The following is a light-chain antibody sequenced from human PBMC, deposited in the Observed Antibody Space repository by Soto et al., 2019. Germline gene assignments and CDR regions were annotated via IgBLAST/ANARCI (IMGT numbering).Light chain of an antibody. CDR1: QIFLSSSNNKNY. Sequence: IVTPRTPDSLSVSLGQRATINCKCSQIFLSSSNNKNYLAWYQQKPGQPPKLLIYWASTRGSGVPGRFSGSGSGTDFTLKISRVEAEDVGVYYCMQALQTPPTFGQGSRLEI. CDR3: MQALQTPPT. CDR2: WAS. J-gene: IGKJ5*01. V-gene: IGKV4-1*01.